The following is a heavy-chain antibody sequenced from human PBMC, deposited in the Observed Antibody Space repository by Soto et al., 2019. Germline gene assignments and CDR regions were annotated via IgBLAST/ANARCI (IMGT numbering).Heavy chain of an antibody. CDR1: GGSISSYY. CDR3: ARSPSDTAMVLNWFDP. CDR2: IYYSGST. J-gene: IGHJ5*02. V-gene: IGHV4-59*01. D-gene: IGHD5-18*01. Sequence: SETLSLTCTVSGGSISSYYWSWIRQPPGKGLEWIGYIYYSGSTNYNPSLKSRVTISVDTSKNQFSLKLSSVTAADTAVYYCARSPSDTAMVLNWFDPWGQGTLVTVSS.